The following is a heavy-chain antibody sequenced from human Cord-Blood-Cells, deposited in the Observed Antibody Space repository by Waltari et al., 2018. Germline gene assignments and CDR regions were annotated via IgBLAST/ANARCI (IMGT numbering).Heavy chain of an antibody. J-gene: IGHJ6*02. CDR3: ARDGSYYYYYGMDV. V-gene: IGHV6-1*01. D-gene: IGHD1-26*01. CDR2: TYYRSKWYN. Sequence: IRQSPSRGLEWLGRTYYRSKWYNDYAVSVKSRITINPDTSKNQFSLKLNSVTPEDTAVYYCARDGSYYYYYGMDVWGQGTTVTVSS.